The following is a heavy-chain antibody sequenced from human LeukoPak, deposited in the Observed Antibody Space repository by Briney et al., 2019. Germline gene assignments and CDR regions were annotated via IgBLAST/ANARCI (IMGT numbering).Heavy chain of an antibody. CDR3: AREQGTYYYDTSGSLTY. D-gene: IGHD3-22*01. CDR2: ISHDGSNK. Sequence: GGSLRLSCAASGFTFSSYAMHWVRRAPGKGLEWVSVISHDGSNKYYADSVKGRFAISRDNSKNTLYLQMNSLRAEDTAVYYCAREQGTYYYDTSGSLTYWGQGTLVTVSS. CDR1: GFTFSSYA. V-gene: IGHV3-30*09. J-gene: IGHJ4*02.